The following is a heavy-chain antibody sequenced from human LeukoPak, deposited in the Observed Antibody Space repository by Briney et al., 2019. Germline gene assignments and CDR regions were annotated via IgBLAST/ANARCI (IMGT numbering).Heavy chain of an antibody. V-gene: IGHV3-30*04. CDR2: ISYDGSNK. D-gene: IGHD3-3*01. CDR3: ARKRYYDFWSGYYPYWYYYYYMDV. Sequence: GGSLRLSCAASGFTFSSYAMHWVRQAPGKGLEWVAVISYDGSNKYYAASVKGRFTISRDNSKNTLYLQMNSLRAEDTAVYYCARKRYYDFWSGYYPYWYYYYYMDVWGKGTTVTVSS. J-gene: IGHJ6*03. CDR1: GFTFSSYA.